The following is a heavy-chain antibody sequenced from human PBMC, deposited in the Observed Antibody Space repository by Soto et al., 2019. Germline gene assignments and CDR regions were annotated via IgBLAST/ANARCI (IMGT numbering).Heavy chain of an antibody. CDR1: GFTFSRYA. CDR3: ARDSRGKDNYYYYYGMDV. Sequence: PGGSLRLSCAASGFTFSRYAMHWVRQDPGKGLEWVAVISYDGSNKYYADSVKGRFTISRDNSKNTLYLQMNSLRAEDTAVYYCARDSRGKDNYYYYYGMDVWGQGTTVTVSS. J-gene: IGHJ6*02. V-gene: IGHV3-30-3*01. CDR2: ISYDGSNK. D-gene: IGHD3-10*01.